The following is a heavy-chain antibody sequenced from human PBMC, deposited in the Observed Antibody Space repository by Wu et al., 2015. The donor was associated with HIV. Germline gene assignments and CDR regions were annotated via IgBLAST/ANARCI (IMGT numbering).Heavy chain of an antibody. CDR1: GFTFRNYA. J-gene: IGHJ4*02. V-gene: IGHV3-30*02. CDR3: ARSPGLGYCGSTSCPRYFDL. Sequence: QVQLVESGGGVVQPGGSLILSCAASGFTFRNYAMSWVRQPPGKGLEWMTFIRFDGSNKYYAESVQDRFTISRDNSNNTLLLQMDNLRPEDTGVFYCARSPGLGYCGSTSCPRYFDLWGQGTLVTVSS. D-gene: IGHD2-2*01. CDR2: IRFDGSNK.